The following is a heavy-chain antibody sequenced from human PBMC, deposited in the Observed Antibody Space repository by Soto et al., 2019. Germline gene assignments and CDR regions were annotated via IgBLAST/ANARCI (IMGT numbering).Heavy chain of an antibody. CDR3: PKEYDSTGGYFDY. CDR1: GFPFSTYG. D-gene: IGHD2-15*01. J-gene: IGHJ4*02. CDR2: ISYDESNT. V-gene: IGHV3-30*18. Sequence: LSCAASGFPFSTYGMPWVRQPPGKGLEWVAVISYDESNTSYADSVKGRFTISRDNSKNTLYLQMNSLRAEDTAVYPCPKEYDSTGGYFDYWGQGTLVTVSS.